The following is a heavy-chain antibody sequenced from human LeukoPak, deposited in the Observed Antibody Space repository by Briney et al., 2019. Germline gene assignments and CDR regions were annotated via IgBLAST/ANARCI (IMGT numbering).Heavy chain of an antibody. J-gene: IGHJ2*01. CDR3: ARLEGGYWYFDL. D-gene: IGHD3-16*01. CDR2: IYYSGST. Sequence: PSETLSLTCTVSGGSISSSSYCWGWIRQPPGKGLERIGSIYYSGSTYYNPSHKSRVTISVDTSKNQFSLKLSSVTAADTAVYYCARLEGGYWYFDLWGRGTLVTVSS. V-gene: IGHV4-39*01. CDR1: GGSISSSSYC.